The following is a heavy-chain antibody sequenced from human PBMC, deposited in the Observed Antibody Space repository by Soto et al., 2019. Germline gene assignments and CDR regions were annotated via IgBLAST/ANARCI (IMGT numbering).Heavy chain of an antibody. V-gene: IGHV3-30-3*01. CDR3: ARAPTSRFDY. Sequence: PGGSLRLSCAASGLTSTTYAMHWIRQAPGKGLGWVAVISSDGITRYYADSVKGRFIISXXXXKXTXFXQKNSLRPQDTAVYYCARAPTSRFDYRGQGT. CDR1: GLTSTTYA. CDR2: ISSDGITR. J-gene: IGHJ4*02.